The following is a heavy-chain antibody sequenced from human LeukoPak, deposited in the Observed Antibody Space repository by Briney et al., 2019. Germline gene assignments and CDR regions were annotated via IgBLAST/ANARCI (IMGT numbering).Heavy chain of an antibody. Sequence: PGGTLRLSCAASGFTFSGYGMSWVRQAPGKGLEWVSAISGSGGSTYYADSVKGRFTISRDNSKNTLYLQMNSLRAEDTAVYYCAKDLWFGELLYGFFDYWGQGTLVTVSS. CDR2: ISGSGGST. CDR3: AKDLWFGELLYGFFDY. D-gene: IGHD3-10*01. CDR1: GFTFSGYG. V-gene: IGHV3-23*01. J-gene: IGHJ4*02.